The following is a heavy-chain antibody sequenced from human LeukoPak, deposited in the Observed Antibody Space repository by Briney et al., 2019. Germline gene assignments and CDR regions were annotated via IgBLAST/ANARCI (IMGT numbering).Heavy chain of an antibody. CDR3: ARDSLFRGYDYGDYGGYNWFDP. CDR1: GLTFSSYW. D-gene: IGHD4-17*01. CDR2: IKQDGSEK. V-gene: IGHV3-7*01. J-gene: IGHJ5*02. Sequence: GGSLRLSCAASGLTFSSYWMSWVRQAPGKGLEWVANIKQDGSEKYYVDSVKGRFTISRDNAKNSLYLQMNSLRAEDTAVYYCARDSLFRGYDYGDYGGYNWFDPWGQGTLVTVSS.